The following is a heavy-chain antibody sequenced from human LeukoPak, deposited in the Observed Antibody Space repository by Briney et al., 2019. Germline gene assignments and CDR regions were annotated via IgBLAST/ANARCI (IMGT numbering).Heavy chain of an antibody. CDR3: ARVTGYMIEDYFDY. V-gene: IGHV1-2*02. J-gene: IGHJ4*02. CDR2: INPNSGGT. CDR1: GYTFTDYY. D-gene: IGHD3-22*01. Sequence: ASVKVSCKTSGYTFTDYYMHWVRQAPGQGLEWMGWINPNSGGTNYAQNFQGRVTMTRDTSISTAYMELSRLRSDDTAVYYCARVTGYMIEDYFDYWGQGTLVTVSS.